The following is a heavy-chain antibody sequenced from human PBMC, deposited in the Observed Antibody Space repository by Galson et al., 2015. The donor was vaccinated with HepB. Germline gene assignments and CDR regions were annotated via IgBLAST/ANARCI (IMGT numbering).Heavy chain of an antibody. CDR2: ISSVGSTK. V-gene: IGHV3-30*18. CDR3: AKDPYLLSALAGTMAGFDY. J-gene: IGHJ4*02. D-gene: IGHD6-19*01. CDR1: GFTFSNYG. Sequence: SLRLSCAASGFTFSNYGMHWVRQAPGKGLEWVAVISSVGSTKYYADSVKGRFTITRDNSKNTLYLQMNSLRAEDTAVYYCAKDPYLLSALAGTMAGFDYWGQGTLVTVSS.